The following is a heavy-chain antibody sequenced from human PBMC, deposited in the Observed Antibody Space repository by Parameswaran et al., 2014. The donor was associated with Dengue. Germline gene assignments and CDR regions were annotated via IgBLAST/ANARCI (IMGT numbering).Heavy chain of an antibody. V-gene: IGHV1-46*01. CDR3: AGDWPPRVYGMDV. Sequence: WVRQAPGQGLEWMGIINPTGGGSRYAQKFQGRVTMTRDTSTSTVYMEPSSLRSEDTAVYYCAGDWPPRVYGMDVWGQGTTVTVSS. CDR2: INPTGGGS. J-gene: IGHJ6*02.